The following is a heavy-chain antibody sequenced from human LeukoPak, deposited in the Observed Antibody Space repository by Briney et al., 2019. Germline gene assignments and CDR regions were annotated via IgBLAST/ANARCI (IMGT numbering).Heavy chain of an antibody. Sequence: GASVKVSCKASGYTFTGYYMHWVRQAPGQGLEWMGWINTKTGNPTSAQGFTGRFVFSVDTSVNTAYLEISSLKAEDTAVYYCARDYPRYSSSPRTFDYWGQGTLVTVSS. J-gene: IGHJ4*02. D-gene: IGHD6-13*01. CDR3: ARDYPRYSSSPRTFDY. CDR2: INTKTGNP. CDR1: GYTFTGYY. V-gene: IGHV7-4-1*02.